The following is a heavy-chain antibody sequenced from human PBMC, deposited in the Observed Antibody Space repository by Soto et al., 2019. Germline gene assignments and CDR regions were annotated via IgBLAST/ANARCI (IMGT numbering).Heavy chain of an antibody. CDR2: ISYDGSSE. CDR3: ARGEKYYYDSNGPFDY. D-gene: IGHD3-22*01. Sequence: GGSLRLSCAASGFTFSSYAMHWVRQAPGKGLEWVAVISYDGSSEYYADSVKGRFTISRDNSKNTLYLQMNSLRAEDTAVYYCARGEKYYYDSNGPFDYWGQGTLVTVSS. J-gene: IGHJ4*02. CDR1: GFTFSSYA. V-gene: IGHV3-30-3*01.